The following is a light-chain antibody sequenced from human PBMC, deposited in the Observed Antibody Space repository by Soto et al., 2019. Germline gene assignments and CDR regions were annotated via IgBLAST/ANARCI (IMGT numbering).Light chain of an antibody. CDR1: QGVSSY. V-gene: IGKV3-15*01. Sequence: EIVLTQSPATLSLSPGERATLSCRASQGVSSYLAWYQQKAGQAPRLLIYGTSTRATGIPARFSGSGSGTDFTLTISSLQFEDFAVYYCQQYNNWPRTFGQGTKVDIK. CDR2: GTS. CDR3: QQYNNWPRT. J-gene: IGKJ1*01.